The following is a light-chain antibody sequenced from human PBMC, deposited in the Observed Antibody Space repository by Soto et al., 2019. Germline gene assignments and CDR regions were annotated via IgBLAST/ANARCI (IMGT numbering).Light chain of an antibody. V-gene: IGKV1-5*01. Sequence: DIQMTQSPSTLSASVGDRVTITCRASQSISSWLAWYQQKPGKAPKLLIYDASSLESGVPSRFSGSGSGTEFTLTLSRLQPDDFATYYCQQYNSYSVTFGQGTKVEIK. CDR1: QSISSW. J-gene: IGKJ1*01. CDR2: DAS. CDR3: QQYNSYSVT.